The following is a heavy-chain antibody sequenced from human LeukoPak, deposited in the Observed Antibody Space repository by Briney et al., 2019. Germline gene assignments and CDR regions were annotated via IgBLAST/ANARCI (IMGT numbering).Heavy chain of an antibody. J-gene: IGHJ6*02. D-gene: IGHD1-26*01. CDR2: FDPEDGET. CDR1: GYTLTELS. CDR3: ATARDGSYYGAYYYGMDV. V-gene: IGHV1-24*01. Sequence: ASVKDSCKVSGYTLTELSMHWVRQAPGKGLEWMGGFDPEDGETIYAQKFQGRVTMTEDTSTDTAYMELSSLRSEDTAVYYCATARDGSYYGAYYYGMDVWGQGTTVTVSS.